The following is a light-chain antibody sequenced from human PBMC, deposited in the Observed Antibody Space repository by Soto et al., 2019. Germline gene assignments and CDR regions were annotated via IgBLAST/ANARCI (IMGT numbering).Light chain of an antibody. V-gene: IGKV3-11*01. Sequence: EIVCTQSPGTLSLSPGERATLSCRASQSVSNNYLAWYQQKPGQAPRLLIYGASNRATGIPARFSGSGSGTDFTLTISSLEPEDFAVYYCQQRSNWLWTFGQGTKVDIK. CDR2: GAS. CDR3: QQRSNWLWT. CDR1: QSVSNNY. J-gene: IGKJ1*01.